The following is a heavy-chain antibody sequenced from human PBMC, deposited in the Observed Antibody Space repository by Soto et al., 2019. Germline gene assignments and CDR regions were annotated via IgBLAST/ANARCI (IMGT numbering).Heavy chain of an antibody. CDR1: GFTFSSSN. Sequence: EVQLVESGGGFVQPGGSLRLSCAASGFTFSSSNMNWVRQAPGKGLEWVSYISYGNPSIYYADSVKGRFTISRDNAKASLFLQMNSLRNEDTAVYYCARGVSGGRPSEYWGQGTRVTVSS. D-gene: IGHD3-3*01. J-gene: IGHJ4*02. CDR3: ARGVSGGRPSEY. V-gene: IGHV3-48*02. CDR2: ISYGNPSI.